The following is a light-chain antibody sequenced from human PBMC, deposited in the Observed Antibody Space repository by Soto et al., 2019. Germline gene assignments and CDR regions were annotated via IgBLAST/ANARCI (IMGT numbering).Light chain of an antibody. CDR2: AAS. V-gene: IGKV3-20*01. Sequence: EIVLTQSPATLSLSPGERVTLSCRASQTITNNYLAWYQQKPGQAPRLLISAASSRAAGVPDRFSGSGSGTDFTLSISRLEPEDFAVYYCQQYGASPPYTFGQGTKLEIK. CDR1: QTITNNY. J-gene: IGKJ2*01. CDR3: QQYGASPPYT.